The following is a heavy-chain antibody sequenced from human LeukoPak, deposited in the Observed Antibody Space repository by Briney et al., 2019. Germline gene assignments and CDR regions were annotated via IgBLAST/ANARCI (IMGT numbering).Heavy chain of an antibody. V-gene: IGHV1-8*01. CDR2: MNPNSGNT. CDR1: GYTFTSYD. D-gene: IGHD3-9*01. J-gene: IGHJ6*02. Sequence: GASVKVSCKASGYTFTSYDINWVRQATGQGLEWMGWMNPNSGNTGYAQKFQGRVTMTRNTSISTAYMELSSLRSEDTAVYYCLRNDFDRYYYGMDVWGQGTTVTVSS. CDR3: LRNDFDRYYYGMDV.